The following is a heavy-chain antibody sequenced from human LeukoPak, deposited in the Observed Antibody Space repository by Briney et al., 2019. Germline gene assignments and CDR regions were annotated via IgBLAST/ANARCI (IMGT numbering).Heavy chain of an antibody. D-gene: IGHD4-17*01. CDR1: GYSISSGYY. V-gene: IGHV4-38-2*01. Sequence: PSETLSLTCAVSGYSISSGYYWGWIRQTPGKGLEWIGSLYHSGSTYYNPSLKSRVTMSVDTSKNQFSLKVTSVTAADTAVYYCARGYGTYFDYWGQGTLVTVSS. J-gene: IGHJ4*02. CDR2: LYHSGST. CDR3: ARGYGTYFDY.